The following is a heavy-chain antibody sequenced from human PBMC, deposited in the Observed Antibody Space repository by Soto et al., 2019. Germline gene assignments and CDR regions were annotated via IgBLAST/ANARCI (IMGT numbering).Heavy chain of an antibody. J-gene: IGHJ6*02. D-gene: IGHD2-15*01. V-gene: IGHV1-18*01. CDR3: AKDLGCSGGSCLGYYGMDV. CDR1: GYSFTSYG. CDR2: ISTYNGNT. Sequence: ASVKVSCKASGYSFTSYGISWVRQAPGQGLEWMGWISTYNGNTYYAQKLQGRVTMTTDTSTSTVYMELRSLRSDDTAVYYCAKDLGCSGGSCLGYYGMDVWGQGTTVTVSS.